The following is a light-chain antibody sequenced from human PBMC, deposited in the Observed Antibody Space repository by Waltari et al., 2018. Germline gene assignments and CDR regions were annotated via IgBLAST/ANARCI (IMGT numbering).Light chain of an antibody. CDR3: QQFYHAPQT. CDR1: QSILFSPYNKSF. V-gene: IGKV4-1*01. CDR2: WAS. Sequence: DIVMTQSPDSLAVSLGERATINCKSSQSILFSPYNKSFLNWYQQRPGQPPRLLLYWASTRASGVPDRISGSGSGTDFTLTISGLQTEDVAIYYCQQFYHAPQTFGQGTKVEIK. J-gene: IGKJ2*01.